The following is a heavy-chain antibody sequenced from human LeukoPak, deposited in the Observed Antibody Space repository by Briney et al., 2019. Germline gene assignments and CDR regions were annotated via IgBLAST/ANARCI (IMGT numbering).Heavy chain of an antibody. V-gene: IGHV1-2*02. J-gene: IGHJ4*02. D-gene: IGHD4-17*01. Sequence: SVKVSCKASGYTFTGYYMHWVRQAPGQGLDWMGLISPDSGCTNYAQKFQGRVNMTRDTSSSTAYMELSRLRSEDTAVYYCARGGATVTNYYWGQGTLVTVSS. CDR1: GYTFTGYY. CDR3: ARGGATVTNYY. CDR2: ISPDSGCT.